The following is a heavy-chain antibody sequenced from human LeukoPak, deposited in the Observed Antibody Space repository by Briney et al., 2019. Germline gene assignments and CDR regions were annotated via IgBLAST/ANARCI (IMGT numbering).Heavy chain of an antibody. Sequence: ASVKVSCKASGYTFTGYYMHWVRQAPGQGLEWMGWINPNSGGTNYAQKFQGRVTMTRDTSISTAYMELSRLRSDDTAVYYCAVDVDYSGESLFYYCMDVWGRGTTVTV. V-gene: IGHV1-2*02. CDR1: GYTFTGYY. J-gene: IGHJ6*02. D-gene: IGHD4-11*01. CDR2: INPNSGGT. CDR3: AVDVDYSGESLFYYCMDV.